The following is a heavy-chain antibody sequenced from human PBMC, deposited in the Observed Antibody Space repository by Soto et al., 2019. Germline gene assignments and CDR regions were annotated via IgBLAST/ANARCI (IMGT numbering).Heavy chain of an antibody. CDR2: INAGNGNT. J-gene: IGHJ6*02. CDR1: GYTFTNYA. Sequence: QVQLVQSGAEVKKPGASVKVSCKASGYTFTNYAMHWVRPAPGQRLEWMGWINAGNGNTKYSQKFQGRVTITRDTSASTAYMELSSLRYEDTAVYYCARGPLLWGDVWGQGTTVTVSS. V-gene: IGHV1-3*01. D-gene: IGHD3-10*01. CDR3: ARGPLLWGDV.